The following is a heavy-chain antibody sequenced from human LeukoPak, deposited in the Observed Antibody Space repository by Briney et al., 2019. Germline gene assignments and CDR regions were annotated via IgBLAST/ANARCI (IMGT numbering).Heavy chain of an antibody. V-gene: IGHV1-2*02. Sequence: ASVKVSCKASGYTFTGYYMHWVRQAPGQGLEWMGWINPNSGGTNYAQKFQGRVAMTRDTSISTAYMELSRLRSDDTAVYYCARESGVVVAAKLDYWGQGILVTVSS. J-gene: IGHJ4*02. D-gene: IGHD2-15*01. CDR1: GYTFTGYY. CDR2: INPNSGGT. CDR3: ARESGVVVAAKLDY.